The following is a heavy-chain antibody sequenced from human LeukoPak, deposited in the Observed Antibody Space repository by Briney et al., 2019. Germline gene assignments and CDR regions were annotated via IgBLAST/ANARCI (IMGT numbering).Heavy chain of an antibody. Sequence: SETLSLTRTVSGGSISSYYWSWIRQPPGKGLEWIGYIYYSGSTNYNPSLKSRVTISVDTSKNQFSLKLSSVTAADTAVYYCARGARTYYDFWSGYYNLYDYYYGMDVWGQGTTVTVSS. V-gene: IGHV4-59*01. CDR1: GGSISSYY. CDR2: IYYSGST. J-gene: IGHJ6*02. D-gene: IGHD3-3*01. CDR3: ARGARTYYDFWSGYYNLYDYYYGMDV.